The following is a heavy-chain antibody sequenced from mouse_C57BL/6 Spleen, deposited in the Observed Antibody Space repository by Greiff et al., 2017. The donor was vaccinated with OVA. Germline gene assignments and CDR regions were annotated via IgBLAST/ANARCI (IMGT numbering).Heavy chain of an antibody. CDR1: GFSLTSYG. CDR3: AKHEDYSNGGYYAMDY. D-gene: IGHD2-5*01. Sequence: QVHVKQSGPGLVAPSQSLSITCTVSGFSLTSYGVDWVRQPPGKGLEWLGVIWGGGSTNYNSALMSRLSISKDNSKSQVFLKMNSLQTDDTAMYYCAKHEDYSNGGYYAMDYWGQGTSVTVSS. V-gene: IGHV2-9*01. CDR2: IWGGGST. J-gene: IGHJ4*01.